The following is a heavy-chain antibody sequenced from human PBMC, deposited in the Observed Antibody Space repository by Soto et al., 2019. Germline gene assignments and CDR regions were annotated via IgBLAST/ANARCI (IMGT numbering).Heavy chain of an antibody. J-gene: IGHJ6*03. CDR2: IYYSGST. Sequence: TSETMSLTCTVSGVTISSYYWSWIRQPTGKGLEWIGYIYYSGSTNYNPSLKSRVTISVDTSKNQFSLKLSSVTAADTAVYYCARGLHGDWYMDVWGKGTTVTVSS. CDR1: GVTISSYY. CDR3: ARGLHGDWYMDV. D-gene: IGHD4-17*01. V-gene: IGHV4-59*01.